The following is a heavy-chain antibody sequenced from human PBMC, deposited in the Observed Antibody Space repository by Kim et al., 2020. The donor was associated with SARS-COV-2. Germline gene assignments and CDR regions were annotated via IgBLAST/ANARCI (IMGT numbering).Heavy chain of an antibody. V-gene: IGHV4-59*13. Sequence: SETLSLTCTVSGGSISSYYWSWIRQPPGKGLEWIGYIYYSGSTNYNPSLKSRVTISVDTSKNQFSLKLSSVTAADTAVYYCARGGINAIAARGFFDYWGQGTLVTVSS. D-gene: IGHD6-6*01. CDR2: IYYSGST. CDR3: ARGGINAIAARGFFDY. J-gene: IGHJ4*02. CDR1: GGSISSYY.